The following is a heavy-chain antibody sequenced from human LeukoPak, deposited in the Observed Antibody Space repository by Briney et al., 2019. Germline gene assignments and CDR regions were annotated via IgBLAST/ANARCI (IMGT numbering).Heavy chain of an antibody. CDR3: ARDGPGGTRPPTHGT. CDR2: IYSGGGT. Sequence: GGSLRLSCAASGFTFSSYGMHWVRQAPGKGLKWVSVIYSGGGTYYADSVKGRFAISRDNSKNTLYLQMNSLRAEDTAVYYCARDGPGGTRPPTHGTWGQGTLVTVSS. D-gene: IGHD3-16*01. V-gene: IGHV3-66*01. CDR1: GFTFSSYG. J-gene: IGHJ4*02.